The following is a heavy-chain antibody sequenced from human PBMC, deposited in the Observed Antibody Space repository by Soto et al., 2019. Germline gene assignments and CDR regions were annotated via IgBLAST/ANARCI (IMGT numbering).Heavy chain of an antibody. Sequence: GGSLRLSCTASGFTFGDYAMSWFRQAPGKGLEWVGFIRSKAYGGTTEYAASVKGRFTISRDDSKSIAYLQMNSLKTEDTAVYYCTFLGYSSSRRAYYFDYWGQGTLVTVSS. V-gene: IGHV3-49*03. J-gene: IGHJ4*02. D-gene: IGHD6-13*01. CDR2: IRSKAYGGTT. CDR1: GFTFGDYA. CDR3: TFLGYSSSRRAYYFDY.